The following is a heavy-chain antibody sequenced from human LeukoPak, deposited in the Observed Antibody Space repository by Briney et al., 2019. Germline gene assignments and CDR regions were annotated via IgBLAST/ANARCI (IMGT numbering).Heavy chain of an antibody. CDR2: ITYDGYYK. Sequence: PGTSLRLSCAASGFTFTSYGMHWVRQAPGKGLEWVALITYDGYYKYYSDSVKGRFTISSDTSKNTMYLQMNSLRAEDTAVYYCARDLSPVVRASPVGYWGQGTLVTVSS. D-gene: IGHD3-10*01. V-gene: IGHV3-30*03. J-gene: IGHJ4*02. CDR3: ARDLSPVVRASPVGY. CDR1: GFTFTSYG.